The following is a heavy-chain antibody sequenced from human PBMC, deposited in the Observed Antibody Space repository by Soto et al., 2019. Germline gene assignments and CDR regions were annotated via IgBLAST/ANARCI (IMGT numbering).Heavy chain of an antibody. CDR1: GYTFTGYY. Sequence: XSVKVSCQASGYTFTGYYMHWVRQDPGQGLEWMGWINPNSGGTNYAQKFQGRVTMTRDTSISTAYMELSSLRSDDTAVYYCARDLVAGYSSSWYYYWGQGPLVTGPS. CDR3: ARDLVAGYSSSWYYY. V-gene: IGHV1-2*02. D-gene: IGHD6-13*01. J-gene: IGHJ4*02. CDR2: INPNSGGT.